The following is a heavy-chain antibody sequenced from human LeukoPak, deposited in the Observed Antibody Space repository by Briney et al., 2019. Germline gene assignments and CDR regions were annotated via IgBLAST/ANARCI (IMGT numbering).Heavy chain of an antibody. CDR1: GGSISSGGYY. V-gene: IGHV4-30-2*01. D-gene: IGHD6-13*01. Sequence: PSETLSLTCTVSGGSISSGGYYWSWIRQPPGKGLEWIGYIYHSGSTYYNPSLKSRVTISVDRSKNQFSLKLSSVTAADTAVYYCAREGGGSSGWYRYFDYWGQGTLVTVPS. CDR3: AREGGGSSGWYRYFDY. J-gene: IGHJ4*02. CDR2: IYHSGST.